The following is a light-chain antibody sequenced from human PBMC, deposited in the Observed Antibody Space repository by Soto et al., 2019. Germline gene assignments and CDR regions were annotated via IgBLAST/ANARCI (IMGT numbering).Light chain of an antibody. CDR1: GSDVGGYDY. CDR3: CSYTTNSTL. V-gene: IGLV2-14*01. Sequence: QSVLTQPASVSGSPGQSITISCTGTGSDVGGYDYVSWYQHHPGKAPKVMIYEVTNRPSGVSNRFSGSKSGNTASLSISGLQAEDEADYYCCSYTTNSTLFGTGTKV. J-gene: IGLJ1*01. CDR2: EVT.